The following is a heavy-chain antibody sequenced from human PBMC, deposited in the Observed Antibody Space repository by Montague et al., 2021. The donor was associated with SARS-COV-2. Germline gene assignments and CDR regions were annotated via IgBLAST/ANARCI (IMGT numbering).Heavy chain of an antibody. J-gene: IGHJ5*02. CDR1: GGSFSGYY. CDR3: ARGLVGLIWFGGKYLGGNWFGP. Sequence: SETLSLTCAVYGGSFSGYYWSWIRQPPGKGLEWIGEINHSGSTNYNPSLKSRVTISVDTSKNQFSLKLSSVTAADTAVYYCARGLVGLIWFGGKYLGGNWFGPWGQGTLVTVSS. CDR2: INHSGST. V-gene: IGHV4-34*01. D-gene: IGHD3-10*01.